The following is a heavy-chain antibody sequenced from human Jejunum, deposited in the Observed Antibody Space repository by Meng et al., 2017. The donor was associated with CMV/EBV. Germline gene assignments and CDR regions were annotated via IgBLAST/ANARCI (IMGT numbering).Heavy chain of an antibody. CDR3: AQGPGVSAAEPTGWFDH. CDR2: MRPKTGDT. Sequence: GVGQGPGQGLEWMEWMRPKTGDTKYAQKFQGRVTLTRDASNNTAYMEVTTMTTDDTATYYCAQGPGVSAAEPTGWFDHWGQGNMVTVSS. V-gene: IGHV1-2*02. J-gene: IGHJ5*02. D-gene: IGHD3-3*01.